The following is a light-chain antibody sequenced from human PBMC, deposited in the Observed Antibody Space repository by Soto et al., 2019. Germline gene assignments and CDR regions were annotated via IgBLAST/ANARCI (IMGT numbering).Light chain of an antibody. CDR3: GTWDSSLSGYV. Sequence: RTSNIGNNYVSWFQQLPGTAPKLLIYENDKRPSGIPDRFSGSTSGTSATLGISGLQTGDEADYYCGTWDSSLSGYVFATGTKVTVL. J-gene: IGLJ1*01. CDR1: TSNIGNNY. CDR2: END. V-gene: IGLV1-51*02.